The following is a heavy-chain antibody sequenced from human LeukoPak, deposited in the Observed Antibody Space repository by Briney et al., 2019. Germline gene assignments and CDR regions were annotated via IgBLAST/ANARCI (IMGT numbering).Heavy chain of an antibody. D-gene: IGHD5-18*01. Sequence: GASVKVSCKASGGTFSSYAISWVRQAPGQGLEWMGGIIPIFGTANYAQRFQGRVTITTDESTSTAYMELSSLRSEDTAVYYCASETAALGYSYGSGFGYWGQGTLVTVSS. CDR2: IIPIFGTA. CDR1: GGTFSSYA. J-gene: IGHJ4*02. V-gene: IGHV1-69*05. CDR3: ASETAALGYSYGSGFGY.